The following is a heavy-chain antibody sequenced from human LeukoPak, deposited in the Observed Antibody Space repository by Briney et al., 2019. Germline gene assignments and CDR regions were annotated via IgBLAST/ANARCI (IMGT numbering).Heavy chain of an antibody. D-gene: IGHD4-17*01. J-gene: IGHJ4*02. CDR1: GFTLSSYA. V-gene: IGHV3-30*18. Sequence: GGSLRLSCAASGFTLSSYAMSWVRQAPGKGLEWVAVISYDGSNKYYADSVKGRFTISRDNSKNTLYLQMNSLRAEDTAVYYCAKDPGEQPPHWGQGTLVTVSS. CDR2: ISYDGSNK. CDR3: AKDPGEQPPH.